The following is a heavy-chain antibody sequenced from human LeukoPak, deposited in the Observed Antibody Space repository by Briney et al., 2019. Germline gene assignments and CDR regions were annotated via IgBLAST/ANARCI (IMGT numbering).Heavy chain of an antibody. CDR3: ARHVYSSSSFDY. D-gene: IGHD6-6*01. V-gene: IGHV4-34*01. J-gene: IGHJ4*02. CDR1: GGSFSGYY. CDR2: INHSGST. Sequence: SETLSLTCAVYGGSFSGYYWSWIRQPPGKGLEWIGEINHSGSTNYNPSLKSRVTISVDTSKNQFPLKLSSVTAADTAVYYCARHVYSSSSFDYWGQGTLVTVSS.